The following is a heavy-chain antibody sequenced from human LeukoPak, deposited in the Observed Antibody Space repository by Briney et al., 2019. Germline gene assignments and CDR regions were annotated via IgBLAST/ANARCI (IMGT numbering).Heavy chain of an antibody. CDR2: LYSGGST. CDR1: GFTVSANY. Sequence: PGGSLRLSCAASGFTVSANYINWVRQVPGRGLEWVSVLYSGGSTYYPDSVKGRFTISRDISKNTVYLQMNRLRADDTAVYYCAREPRDGTYFDYWGQGTLVTVSS. V-gene: IGHV3-53*01. J-gene: IGHJ4*02. CDR3: AREPRDGTYFDY. D-gene: IGHD5-24*01.